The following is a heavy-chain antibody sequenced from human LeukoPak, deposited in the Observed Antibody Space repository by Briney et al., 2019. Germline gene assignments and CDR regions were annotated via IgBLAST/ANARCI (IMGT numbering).Heavy chain of an antibody. V-gene: IGHV3-15*01. CDR2: IKSKTDGGTT. Sequence: GGSLRLSRAASGFTFSNAWMSWVRQAPGKGLEWVGRIKSKTDGGTTDYAAPVKGRFTISRDDSKNTLYLQMNSLKTEDTAVYYCTTDHRYYYGSGSYIWGQGTLVTVSS. D-gene: IGHD3-10*01. CDR1: GFTFSNAW. J-gene: IGHJ4*02. CDR3: TTDHRYYYGSGSYI.